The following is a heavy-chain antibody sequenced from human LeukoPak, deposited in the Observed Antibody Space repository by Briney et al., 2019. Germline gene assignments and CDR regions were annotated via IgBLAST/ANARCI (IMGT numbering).Heavy chain of an antibody. CDR1: GDTFSSYA. Sequence: SVKVSCKASGDTFSSYAISWVRQAPGQGLEWMGRIIPILDIANYPQKFQGRVTITADKSTSTAYMELSSLRSEDTAVYYCAFAPNPRYYLDCWGQGTLVTVSS. D-gene: IGHD1-14*01. CDR2: IIPILDIA. J-gene: IGHJ4*02. CDR3: AFAPNPRYYLDC. V-gene: IGHV1-69*04.